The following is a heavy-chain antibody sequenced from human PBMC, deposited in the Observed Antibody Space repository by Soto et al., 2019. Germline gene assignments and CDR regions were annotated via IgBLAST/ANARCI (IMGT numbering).Heavy chain of an antibody. V-gene: IGHV4-34*01. D-gene: IGHD1-1*01. CDR1: GGSFSGYY. CDR2: INHSGST. J-gene: IGHJ6*03. CDR3: ARGRGGEGGRERRPRLHYYYYMDV. Sequence: SETLSLTCAVYGGSFSGYYWSWIRQPPGKGLEWIGEINHSGSTNYNPSLKSRVTISVDTSKNQFSLKLSSVTAADTAVYYCARGRGGEGGRERRPRLHYYYYMDVWGKGTTVTVSS.